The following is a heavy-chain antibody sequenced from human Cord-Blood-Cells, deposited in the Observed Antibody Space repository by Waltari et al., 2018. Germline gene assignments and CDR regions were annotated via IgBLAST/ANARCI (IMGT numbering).Heavy chain of an antibody. CDR3: AKREANWGSRGHFDL. D-gene: IGHD7-27*01. CDR2: ISGSGGST. CDR1: GFTFSSYA. V-gene: IGHV3-23*04. Sequence: EVQLVESGGGLVQPGGSLRLSCAAFGFTFSSYAMSWVRQAPGKGLEWVSAISGSGGSTYYADSVKGRFTIARDNSKNTLYLQMNSLRAEDTAVYYCAKREANWGSRGHFDLWGRGTLVTVSS. J-gene: IGHJ2*01.